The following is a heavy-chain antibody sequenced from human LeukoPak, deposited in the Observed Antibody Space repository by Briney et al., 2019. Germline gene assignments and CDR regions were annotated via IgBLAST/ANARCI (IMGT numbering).Heavy chain of an antibody. CDR2: IYYSGST. J-gene: IGHJ4*02. V-gene: IGHV4-59*08. CDR1: GGSINGYF. D-gene: IGHD6-19*01. Sequence: SETLSLTCTVSGGSINGYFWSWIRQSPGKGLEWIGYIYYSGSTNYNPSLKSRVTISLDTSKKQFSLNLTSETAADTALYYCAGPMTVAGFDYWGQGIMVTVSS. CDR3: AGPMTVAGFDY.